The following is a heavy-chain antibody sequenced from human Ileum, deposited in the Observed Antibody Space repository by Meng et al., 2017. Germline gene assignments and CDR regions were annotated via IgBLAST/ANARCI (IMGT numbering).Heavy chain of an antibody. CDR1: GYTFSSYD. Sequence: GQRVRLGAEGKKPGASVKVSCKASGYTFSSYDINWGRQATGQGLEWMGWMNPNSGNTNYAQKFHGRVTMTRNTSISTAYLELSSLISEDTAIYYCAGRRPYGDYPISNYWGQGTLVTVSS. CDR3: AGRRPYGDYPISNY. V-gene: IGHV1-8*01. J-gene: IGHJ4*02. D-gene: IGHD4-17*01. CDR2: MNPNSGNT.